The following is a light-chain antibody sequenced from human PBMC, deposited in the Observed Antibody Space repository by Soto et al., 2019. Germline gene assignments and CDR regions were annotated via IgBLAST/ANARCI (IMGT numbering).Light chain of an antibody. CDR3: QQRSNWPMST. CDR1: QSVSAN. V-gene: IGKV3-15*01. Sequence: EIVMTQSPATLSVSPGEGAALSCRASQSVSANLAWYQHKPGQAPRLLIYGASTRATGIPARFRGSGTGTDFTLTISSLQSEDFAVYYCQQRSNWPMSTFGQGTRLEIK. J-gene: IGKJ5*01. CDR2: GAS.